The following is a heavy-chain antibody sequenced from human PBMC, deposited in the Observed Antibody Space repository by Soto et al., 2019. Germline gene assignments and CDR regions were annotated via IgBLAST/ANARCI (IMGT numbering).Heavy chain of an antibody. CDR2: VYYRGRS. Sequence: LSLTCTVSGGSFSNSNYYWGWIRQSPGKGLEWIGSVYYRGRSYSKSSVKSRVTISVDTSKNQFSLNLNSVTASDTAVYFCVSQRTSVLTQAYFDYWGPGALVTVSS. V-gene: IGHV4-39*01. D-gene: IGHD2-8*01. CDR1: GGSFSNSNYY. CDR3: VSQRTSVLTQAYFDY. J-gene: IGHJ4*02.